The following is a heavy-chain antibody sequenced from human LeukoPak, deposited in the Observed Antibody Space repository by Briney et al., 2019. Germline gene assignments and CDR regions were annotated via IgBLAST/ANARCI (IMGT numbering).Heavy chain of an antibody. CDR1: GFTFKSYA. CDR3: ATLWFGELGLY. Sequence: GGSLRLSCPASGFTFKSYAMSLVRPAPGKGPEWVSAISGSGGSTYYADSVKGRFTISRDNSKNTLSLQMNSLRAEDTAVYYCATLWFGELGLYWGQGTLVSVSS. CDR2: ISGSGGST. J-gene: IGHJ4*02. V-gene: IGHV3-23*01. D-gene: IGHD3-10*01.